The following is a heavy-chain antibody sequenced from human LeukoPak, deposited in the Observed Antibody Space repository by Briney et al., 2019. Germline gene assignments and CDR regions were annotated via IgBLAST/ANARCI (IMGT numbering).Heavy chain of an antibody. Sequence: GGSLRLSCAAPGFTFSSYAMSWVRQAPGKGLEWVSAISGSGGSTYYADSVKGRFTISRDNSKNTLYLQMNSLRAEDTAVYYCAKGYSSGWYAGDDAFDIWGQGTMVTVSS. CDR2: ISGSGGST. CDR1: GFTFSSYA. V-gene: IGHV3-23*01. CDR3: AKGYSSGWYAGDDAFDI. D-gene: IGHD6-19*01. J-gene: IGHJ3*02.